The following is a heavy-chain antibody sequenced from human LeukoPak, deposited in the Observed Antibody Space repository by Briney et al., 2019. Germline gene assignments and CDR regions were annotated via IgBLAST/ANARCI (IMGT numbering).Heavy chain of an antibody. Sequence: SATLSLTCTVSGGSISSYYWSWIRQPAGRGLEWIGRIHSSGSTNYNPSLKSRVIMSVDTPKNQISLRLTSVTAADTAVYYCVRRSSGWYFDYWGQGTLVTVPS. J-gene: IGHJ4*02. CDR3: VRRSSGWYFDY. CDR1: GGSISSYY. CDR2: IHSSGST. V-gene: IGHV4-4*07. D-gene: IGHD6-19*01.